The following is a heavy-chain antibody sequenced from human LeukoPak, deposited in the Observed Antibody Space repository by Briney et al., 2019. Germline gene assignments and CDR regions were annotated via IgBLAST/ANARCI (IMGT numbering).Heavy chain of an antibody. CDR1: GFTFNNYA. CDR2: ISYDGSNK. Sequence: PGGSLRLSCAASGFTFNNYAMHWVRQAPGKGLEWVAVISYDGSNKYYADSVKGRFTISRDNSKNTLYLQMNSLRAEDTAVYYCAKGAGSSRRNWFDPWGQGTLVTVSS. CDR3: AKGAGSSRRNWFDP. V-gene: IGHV3-30*04. D-gene: IGHD6-13*01. J-gene: IGHJ5*02.